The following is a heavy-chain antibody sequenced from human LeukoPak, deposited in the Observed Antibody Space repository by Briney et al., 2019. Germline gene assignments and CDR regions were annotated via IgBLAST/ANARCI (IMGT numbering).Heavy chain of an antibody. CDR2: INPNSGGT. J-gene: IGHJ4*02. Sequence: WASVKVSCKASGYTFTGYYMHWARQAPGQGLEWMGRINPNSGGTNYAQKFQGRVTVTRDTSISTAYMELSRLRSDDTAVYYCARDVGDGYLRYFDYWGQGTLVTVSS. CDR3: ARDVGDGYLRYFDY. CDR1: GYTFTGYY. D-gene: IGHD5-24*01. V-gene: IGHV1-2*06.